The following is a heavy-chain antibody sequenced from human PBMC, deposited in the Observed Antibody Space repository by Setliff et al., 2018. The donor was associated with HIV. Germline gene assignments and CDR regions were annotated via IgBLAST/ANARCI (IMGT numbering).Heavy chain of an antibody. V-gene: IGHV4-4*09. J-gene: IGHJ4*02. CDR1: GGSISSYY. CDR2: IYTSGST. CDR3: EVAGQ. D-gene: IGHD6-19*01. Sequence: PSETLSLTCTVSGGSISSYYWSWIRQPPGKGLEWIGYIYTSGSTNYNPSLKSRATISVDTSKNQFSLKLRSVTAADTAVYYCEVAGQWGQGTLVTVSS.